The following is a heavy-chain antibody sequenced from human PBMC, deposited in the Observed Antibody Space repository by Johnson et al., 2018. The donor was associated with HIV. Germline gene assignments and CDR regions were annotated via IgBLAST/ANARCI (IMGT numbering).Heavy chain of an antibody. D-gene: IGHD3-22*01. CDR3: TTAGSSGSAHAFDI. V-gene: IGHV3-15*01. CDR2: IKSKTEGGTT. CDR1: GFTFSNAW. J-gene: IGHJ3*02. Sequence: VQLVESGGGVVQPGRSLRLSCAASGFTFSNAWMSWVRQAPGKGLEWVGRIKSKTEGGTTDYAAPVKGRFTISRDDSKNTLFLQMNSLKIEDTATYYCTTAGSSGSAHAFDIWGQGTMVTVSS.